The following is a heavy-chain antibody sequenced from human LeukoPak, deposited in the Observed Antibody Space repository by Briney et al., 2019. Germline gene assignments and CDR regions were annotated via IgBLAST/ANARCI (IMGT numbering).Heavy chain of an antibody. J-gene: IGHJ3*02. D-gene: IGHD4-23*01. CDR3: ARGGTAVIAPYAFDI. V-gene: IGHV4-30-4*01. CDR1: GGSISSGDYY. Sequence: SQTLSLTCTVSGGSISSGDYYWSWIRQPPGKGLEWIGYIYYSGSTYYNPSLKSRVAMSVDTSKKQFSLKLSSLTAADTAVYYCARGGTAVIAPYAFDIWGQGTMVTVSS. CDR2: IYYSGST.